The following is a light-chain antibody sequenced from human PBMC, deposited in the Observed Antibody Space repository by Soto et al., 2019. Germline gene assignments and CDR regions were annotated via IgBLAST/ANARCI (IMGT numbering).Light chain of an antibody. CDR2: AAS. V-gene: IGKV1-39*01. Sequence: IQMTQSPSSLSASVGDRFTIACRASQSISSYLSWYQQKPGRAPKLLXYAASSLQSGVPSRFRGSGSGTDFTLTISSLQPEDFETYYCQQANSFPLTFGGGTKVDIK. CDR1: QSISSY. J-gene: IGKJ4*01. CDR3: QQANSFPLT.